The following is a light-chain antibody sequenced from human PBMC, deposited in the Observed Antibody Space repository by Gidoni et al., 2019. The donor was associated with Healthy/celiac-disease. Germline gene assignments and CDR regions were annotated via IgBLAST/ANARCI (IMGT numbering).Light chain of an antibody. V-gene: IGKV1-39*01. CDR1: QSISSY. Sequence: DIQMTQSSSSLSASVGDRVTITCRASQSISSYLNWYQQKPGKAPKLLIYAASSLQSGVPSRFSGSGSGTDFTLTISSLQPEDFATYYCQQSYSTLGFTFGPGTKVEIK. J-gene: IGKJ3*01. CDR2: AAS. CDR3: QQSYSTLGFT.